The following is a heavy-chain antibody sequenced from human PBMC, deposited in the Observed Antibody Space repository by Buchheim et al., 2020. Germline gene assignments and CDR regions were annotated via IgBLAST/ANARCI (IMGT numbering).Heavy chain of an antibody. CDR1: GGSISSYY. V-gene: IGHV4-59*08. J-gene: IGHJ6*02. Sequence: QVQLQESGPGLVKPSETLSLTCTVSGGSISSYYWSWIRQPPGKGLEWIGYIYYSGSTNYNPSLKSRVTISVDTSKNQFSLKLSSVTAADTAVYYCARHAQVVPAAIIPLHYYYGMDVWGQGTT. CDR2: IYYSGST. CDR3: ARHAQVVPAAIIPLHYYYGMDV. D-gene: IGHD2-2*02.